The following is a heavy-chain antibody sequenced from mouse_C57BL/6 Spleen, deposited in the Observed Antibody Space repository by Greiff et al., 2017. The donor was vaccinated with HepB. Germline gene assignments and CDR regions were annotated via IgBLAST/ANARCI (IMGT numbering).Heavy chain of an antibody. V-gene: IGHV1-80*01. CDR1: GYAFTSYW. Sequence: VQLQQSGAELVKPGASVKISCKASGYAFTSYWMNWVKQRPGNGLEWIGQIFPGAGDTNYNGKFKGKATLTADKSSSTAYMQLSSLTSEDSAVYVWAGGWLPRAYWGQGALFPVSA. D-gene: IGHD2-3*01. J-gene: IGHJ3*01. CDR2: IFPGAGDT. CDR3: AGGWLPRAY.